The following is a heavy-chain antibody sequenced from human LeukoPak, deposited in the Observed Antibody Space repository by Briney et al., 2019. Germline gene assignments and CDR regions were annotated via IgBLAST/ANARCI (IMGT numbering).Heavy chain of an antibody. D-gene: IGHD3-9*01. J-gene: IGHJ5*02. CDR2: IKEDGVKK. V-gene: IGHV3-7*03. Sequence: GGSLRLSCAASGITFRNFWMTWVRQAPGKGLEWVANIKEDGVKKYYVDSVEGRFTISRDNAMNSLYLQMNSLRAEDTAVYYCARDLAPLRYFDWFERGHWFDPWGQGTLVTVSS. CDR1: GITFRNFW. CDR3: ARDLAPLRYFDWFERGHWFDP.